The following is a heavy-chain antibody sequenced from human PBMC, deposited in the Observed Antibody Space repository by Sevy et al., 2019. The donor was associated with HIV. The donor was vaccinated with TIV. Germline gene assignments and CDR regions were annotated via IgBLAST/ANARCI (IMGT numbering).Heavy chain of an antibody. CDR3: AKGTVPYSSGWYYYYYYYMDV. Sequence: GGSLRLSCAPSGFTSSSYGMHWVRQAPAKGREWVAVIGNEEGNKYYADSVKARFTISRENSKNTLYLQMNSLRAEDTAVYYCAKGTVPYSSGWYYYYYYYMDVWGKGTTVTVSS. V-gene: IGHV3-33*06. CDR1: GFTSSSYG. J-gene: IGHJ6*03. CDR2: IGNEEGNK. D-gene: IGHD6-19*01.